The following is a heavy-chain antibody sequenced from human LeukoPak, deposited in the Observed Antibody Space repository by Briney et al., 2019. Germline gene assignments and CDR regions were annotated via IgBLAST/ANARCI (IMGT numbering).Heavy chain of an antibody. CDR1: GYTFTGFH. Sequence: GASVKVSCKASGYTFTGFHMHWVRQAPGQGLEWMGWINPNSGDTNYAQDFQGRVTMTRDTSISTAYMELSRLRSDDTAVYYCARDYFDSSGYYFHYYGMDVWGQGTTVTVSS. CDR3: ARDYFDSSGYYFHYYGMDV. J-gene: IGHJ6*02. V-gene: IGHV1-2*02. CDR2: INPNSGDT. D-gene: IGHD3-22*01.